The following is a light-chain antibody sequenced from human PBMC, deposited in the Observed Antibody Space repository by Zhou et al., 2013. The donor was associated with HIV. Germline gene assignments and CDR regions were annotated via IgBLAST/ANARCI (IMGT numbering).Light chain of an antibody. V-gene: IGKV3-15*01. Sequence: EIVMTQSPATLSVSPGERATLSCRASQSVSSNLAWYQQKPGQAPRLLIYDTSTRATGIPARFSGSGSGTEFTLTISSLQLEDFATYYCQQSYSTPQTFGQGTRLEIK. J-gene: IGKJ5*01. CDR1: QSVSSN. CDR3: QQSYSTPQT. CDR2: DTS.